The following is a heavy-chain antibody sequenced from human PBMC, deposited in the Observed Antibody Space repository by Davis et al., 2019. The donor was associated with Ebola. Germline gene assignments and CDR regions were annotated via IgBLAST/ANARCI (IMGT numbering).Heavy chain of an antibody. CDR3: ARGRDFWSA. Sequence: MPSETLSLTCAVYGGSFSGYYWSWIRQPPGKGLGWIGEINHSGSTNYNPSLKSRVTISVDTSKNQFSLKLSSVTAADTAVYYCARGRDFWSAWGQGTLVTVSS. CDR2: INHSGST. D-gene: IGHD3-3*01. J-gene: IGHJ5*02. V-gene: IGHV4-34*01. CDR1: GGSFSGYY.